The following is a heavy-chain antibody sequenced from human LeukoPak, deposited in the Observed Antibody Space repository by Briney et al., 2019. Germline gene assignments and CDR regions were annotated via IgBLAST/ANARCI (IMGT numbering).Heavy chain of an antibody. CDR3: ARSGSTWSPGAFDI. Sequence: KPSETLSLTCTVSGGSISSSSYYWGWIRQPPGKGLEWIGSIYYSGSTYYNPSLKSRVTISVDTSKNQFSLNLNSVTAADTAVYYCARSGSTWSPGAFDIWGQGTKVTVSS. J-gene: IGHJ3*02. CDR1: GGSISSSSYY. V-gene: IGHV4-39*07. CDR2: IYYSGST. D-gene: IGHD6-13*01.